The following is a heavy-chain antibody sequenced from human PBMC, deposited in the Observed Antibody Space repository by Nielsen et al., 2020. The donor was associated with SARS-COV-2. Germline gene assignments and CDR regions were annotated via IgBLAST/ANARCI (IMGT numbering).Heavy chain of an antibody. CDR3: ATLRDSSSPFDY. Sequence: GGSLRLSCAASGFTFSSYGMHWVRQAPGKGLEWVAVISYDGSNKYYADSVKGRFTISRDNSKNTLYLQMNSLRAEDTAVYYCATLRDSSSPFDYWGQGTLVTVSS. J-gene: IGHJ4*02. CDR1: GFTFSSYG. D-gene: IGHD6-13*01. V-gene: IGHV3-30*03. CDR2: ISYDGSNK.